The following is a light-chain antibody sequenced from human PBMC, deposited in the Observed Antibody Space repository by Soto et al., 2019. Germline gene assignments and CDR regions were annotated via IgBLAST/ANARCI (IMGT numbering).Light chain of an antibody. Sequence: DIQMTQSPSTLSASVGDRVTITCRASQSINSWLAWYQQKLGKAPRLLIYRASSLEGGVPSRFSGSGSGAEFTLTISSLQPDDFATYYCQHYDRYSGTFGPGTKVDIK. CDR1: QSINSW. J-gene: IGKJ3*01. CDR3: QHYDRYSGT. CDR2: RAS. V-gene: IGKV1-5*03.